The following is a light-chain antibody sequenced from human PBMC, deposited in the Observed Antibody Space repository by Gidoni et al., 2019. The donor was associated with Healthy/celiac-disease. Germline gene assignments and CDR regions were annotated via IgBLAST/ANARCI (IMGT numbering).Light chain of an antibody. V-gene: IGLV4-69*01. J-gene: IGLJ3*02. CDR1: SGHSSYA. Sequence: PVLTQSPSASASLGPSVKLTCTLRSGHSSYAIAWHQQQPENGPRYLMKLNSDGSHSKGDGIPDRFSGSSSGAERYLTISSLQSEDEADYYCQTWGTPWVFGGGTKLTVL. CDR2: LNSDGSH. CDR3: QTWGTPWV.